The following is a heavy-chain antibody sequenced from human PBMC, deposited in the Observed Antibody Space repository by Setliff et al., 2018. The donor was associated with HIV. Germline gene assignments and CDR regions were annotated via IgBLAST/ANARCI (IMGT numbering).Heavy chain of an antibody. Sequence: PSETLSLTCTVSGASITSHYWSWIRQSPGRELEWIGYIYSTGSTNPNPSLQSRVSISMDASKNKFSLKVTSVTSADTAVYYCAKGAGFYGDYTFDYWGQGNLVTVSS. CDR1: GASITSHY. V-gene: IGHV4-59*11. D-gene: IGHD4-17*01. J-gene: IGHJ4*02. CDR2: IYSTGST. CDR3: AKGAGFYGDYTFDY.